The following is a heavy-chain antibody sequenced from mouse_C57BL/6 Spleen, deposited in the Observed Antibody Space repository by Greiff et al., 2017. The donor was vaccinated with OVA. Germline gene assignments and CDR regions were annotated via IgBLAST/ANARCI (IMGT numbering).Heavy chain of an antibody. Sequence: EVQLQQSGPELVKPGASVKISCKASGYTFTDYYMNWVKQSHGKSLEWIGDINPNNGGTSYNQKFKGKATLTVDKSSSTAYMELRSLTSEDSAVYYCARWFYDYDENFDYWGQGTTLTVSS. CDR2: INPNNGGT. CDR3: ARWFYDYDENFDY. J-gene: IGHJ2*01. CDR1: GYTFTDYY. V-gene: IGHV1-26*01. D-gene: IGHD2-4*01.